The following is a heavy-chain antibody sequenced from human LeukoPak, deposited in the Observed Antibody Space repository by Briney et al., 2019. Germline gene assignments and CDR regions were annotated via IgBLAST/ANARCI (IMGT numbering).Heavy chain of an antibody. CDR2: IRPSGADT. J-gene: IGHJ4*02. CDR3: AKADQYCSGGSCYYFDY. Sequence: GGSLRLSCAASGFTFSSHPMSWVRQAPGKGLEWVSSIRPSGADTYYADSVKGRFTISRDNSKNTLYLQMNSLRAEDTAVYYCAKADQYCSGGSCYYFDYWGQGTLVTVSS. CDR1: GFTFSSHP. D-gene: IGHD2-15*01. V-gene: IGHV3-23*01.